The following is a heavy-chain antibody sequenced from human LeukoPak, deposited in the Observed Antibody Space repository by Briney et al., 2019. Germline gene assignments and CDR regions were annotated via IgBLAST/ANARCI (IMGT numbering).Heavy chain of an antibody. CDR1: GFTFSSYG. D-gene: IGHD3-10*02. CDR3: AELGITMIGGV. V-gene: IGHV3-7*01. J-gene: IGHJ6*04. Sequence: SGGSLRLSCAASGFTFSSYGMSWVRQAPGKGLEWVASINGHGSEIHYVDSVKGRFTISRDNANDSLYLQMNSLRAEDTAVYYCAELGITMIGGVWGKGTTVTISS. CDR2: INGHGSEI.